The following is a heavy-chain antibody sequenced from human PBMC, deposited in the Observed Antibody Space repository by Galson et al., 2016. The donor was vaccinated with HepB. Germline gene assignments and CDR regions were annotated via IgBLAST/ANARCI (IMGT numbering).Heavy chain of an antibody. CDR1: GFRFSIYA. CDR3: ARGFSVKLKPGITVTGTGGFDP. Sequence: SLRLSCAASGFRFSIYAMHWVRQAPGKGLEWVAGISDDGTKSHYADSVKGRFTISRDSSKNTLYLQVNSLSAEDTALDYCARGFSVKLKPGITVTGTGGFDPWGQGTLVTVSS. J-gene: IGHJ5*02. V-gene: IGHV3-30-3*01. CDR2: ISDDGTKS. D-gene: IGHD6-19*01.